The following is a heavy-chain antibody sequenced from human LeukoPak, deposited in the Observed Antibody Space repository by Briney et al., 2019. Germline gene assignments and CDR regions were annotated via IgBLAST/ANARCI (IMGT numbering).Heavy chain of an antibody. CDR1: GFTFSSYV. D-gene: IGHD3-10*01. V-gene: IGHV3-23*01. CDR3: AKGFHGSGNGYYLDY. Sequence: GGSLRLSCAASGFTFSSYVMSWVRQAPGKGLEWVSGISGSGGTTYYADSVKGRFTISRDNSKNTLYLQMNSLRAEDTAVYYCAKGFHGSGNGYYLDYWGQGTLVTVSS. CDR2: ISGSGGTT. J-gene: IGHJ4*02.